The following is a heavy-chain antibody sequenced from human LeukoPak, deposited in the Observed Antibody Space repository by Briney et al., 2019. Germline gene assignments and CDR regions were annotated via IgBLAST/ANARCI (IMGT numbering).Heavy chain of an antibody. J-gene: IGHJ4*02. V-gene: IGHV3-30*18. CDR1: GFTFSIYG. Sequence: GGSLRLSCAASGFTFSIYGMLWVRQAPGKGLEWVAAIIYDGSNKYYADSVKGRFTISRDNSKNTLDLQMSSLRAEDTAVYYCAKDPSYTAAGIDYWGQGTLVTVSS. CDR3: AKDPSYTAAGIDY. D-gene: IGHD6-13*01. CDR2: IIYDGSNK.